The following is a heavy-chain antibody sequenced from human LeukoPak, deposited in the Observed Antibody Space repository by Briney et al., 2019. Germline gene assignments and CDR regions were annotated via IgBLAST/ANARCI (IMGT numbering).Heavy chain of an antibody. CDR3: ARGGTYYGSGSYYVHTFDY. V-gene: IGHV3-11*01. Sequence: GGSLRLSCAASGFTFSDYYMSWIRQAPGKGLEWVSYISSSGSTIYYADSVKGRFTIPRDNAKNSLYLQMNSLRAEDTAVYYCARGGTYYGSGSYYVHTFDYWGQGTLVTVSS. CDR2: ISSSGSTI. CDR1: GFTFSDYY. J-gene: IGHJ4*02. D-gene: IGHD3-10*01.